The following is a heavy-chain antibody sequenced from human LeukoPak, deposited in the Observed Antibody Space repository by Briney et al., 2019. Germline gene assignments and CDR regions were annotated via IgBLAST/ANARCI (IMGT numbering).Heavy chain of an antibody. V-gene: IGHV4-61*02. CDR3: ARDVSAFSWIGKNYYFDS. D-gene: IGHD6-13*01. CDR1: GDSISSGTYY. Sequence: SETLSLTCTVSGDSISSGTYYWSWIRQPAGKGLEWIGRIYTSGSTNYNPSLKSRVTISLDTSKNQFSLRLNSVTAADTAVYYCARDVSAFSWIGKNYYFDSWGQGTLVTVSS. J-gene: IGHJ4*02. CDR2: IYTSGST.